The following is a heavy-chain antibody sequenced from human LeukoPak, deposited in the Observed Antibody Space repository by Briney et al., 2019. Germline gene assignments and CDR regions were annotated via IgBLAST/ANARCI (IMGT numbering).Heavy chain of an antibody. Sequence: GGSLRLSCAASGFTFSKYAMHWVHQTPGKGLEWVAAIWNDGSDENYADSVKGRFTISSDNSKSTLYLQMNSLRAEDTAVYYCTFEIGRSQGAFDIWGQGTMITVSS. CDR3: TFEIGRSQGAFDI. CDR1: GFTFSKYA. J-gene: IGHJ3*02. D-gene: IGHD1-26*01. V-gene: IGHV3-33*01. CDR2: IWNDGSDE.